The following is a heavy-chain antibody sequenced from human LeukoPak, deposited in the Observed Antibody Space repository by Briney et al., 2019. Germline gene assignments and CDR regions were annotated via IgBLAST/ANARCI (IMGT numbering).Heavy chain of an antibody. Sequence: GGSLRLSCAASGFTFSASAISWVRQAPGKGLQWVSAISGSDRHDTTYYADSVKGRFTISRDNSKNTVYLQMNSLGAGDTAVYYCAKERGGTSGVDYWGQGTLVTVSS. V-gene: IGHV3-23*01. CDR3: AKERGGTSGVDY. D-gene: IGHD4-23*01. CDR1: GFTFSASA. CDR2: ISGSDRHDTT. J-gene: IGHJ4*02.